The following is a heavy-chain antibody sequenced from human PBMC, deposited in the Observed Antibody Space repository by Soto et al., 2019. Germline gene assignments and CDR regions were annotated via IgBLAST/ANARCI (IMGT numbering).Heavy chain of an antibody. J-gene: IGHJ4*02. V-gene: IGHV4-59*08. CDR1: GDSIRTYY. Sequence: PSETLSLTCTVSGDSIRTYYYSWIRQPPGRGLEWIGFIYYAGSTKYNPSLNSRVTISVDTSKNQFSLKLSSVTAADTAVYYCARPTRGYCSGGSCPYYFDYWGQGTLVTVSS. D-gene: IGHD2-15*01. CDR2: IYYAGST. CDR3: ARPTRGYCSGGSCPYYFDY.